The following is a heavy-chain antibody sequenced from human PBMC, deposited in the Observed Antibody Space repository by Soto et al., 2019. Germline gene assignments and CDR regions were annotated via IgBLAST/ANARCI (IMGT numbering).Heavy chain of an antibody. V-gene: IGHV4-59*01. D-gene: IGHD4-17*01. CDR3: TRVGGYYGDYPNFDY. J-gene: IGHJ4*02. CDR2: IDYTGST. Sequence: SETLSLTCTVSGSSISPYYWSWIRQPPGKGLQWIGYIDYTGSTKYNPSLKSRVTLSLGTSRNQLSLKLSSVTAADTAVYYCTRVGGYYGDYPNFDYWGPGTLVTVSS. CDR1: GSSISPYY.